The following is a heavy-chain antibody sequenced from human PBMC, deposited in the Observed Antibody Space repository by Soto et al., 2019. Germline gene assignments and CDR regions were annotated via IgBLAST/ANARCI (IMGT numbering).Heavy chain of an antibody. D-gene: IGHD1-26*01. J-gene: IGHJ4*02. V-gene: IGHV4-30-4*01. CDR3: ARTLVGAPPFDY. CDR1: GGSISSGNYY. CDR2: IYYSGST. Sequence: QVQLQESGPGLVKPSQTLSLTCTVSGGSISSGNYYWSWIRQPPGKGLEWIGYIYYSGSTYYNPSLKCRVTISVDTAKIQFSLKLSSVTAADTAVYYCARTLVGAPPFDYWGQGTLVTVSS.